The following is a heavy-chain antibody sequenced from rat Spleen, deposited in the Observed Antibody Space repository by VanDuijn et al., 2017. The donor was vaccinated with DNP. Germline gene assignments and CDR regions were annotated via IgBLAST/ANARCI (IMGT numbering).Heavy chain of an antibody. CDR2: ISYDGSST. CDR1: GFTFSDYA. Sequence: EVQLVESGGGLIQPGNSLKLSCAASGFTFSDYAMAWVRQSPKKGLEWVATISYDGSSTYYRDSVKGRFTISRDNAKSTLYLQMDSLRSEDTATYYCARHRTISPHYYDMDVWGQGASVTVSS. J-gene: IGHJ4*01. D-gene: IGHD3-8*01. CDR3: ARHRTISPHYYDMDV. V-gene: IGHV5-7*01.